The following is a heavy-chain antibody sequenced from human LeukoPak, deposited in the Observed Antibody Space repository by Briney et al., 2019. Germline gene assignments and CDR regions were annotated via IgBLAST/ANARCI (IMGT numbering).Heavy chain of an antibody. Sequence: GGSLRLSCAVSGFTFSSYWMHWVRQAPGKGLVWVSRINSDGSGTSYADSVKGRFTISRDNAKNTLYLQMNSLRAEDTAVYYCAKGQSRYYDTSGYLGYWGQGTLVTVSS. J-gene: IGHJ4*02. D-gene: IGHD3-22*01. V-gene: IGHV3-74*01. CDR3: AKGQSRYYDTSGYLGY. CDR2: INSDGSGT. CDR1: GFTFSSYW.